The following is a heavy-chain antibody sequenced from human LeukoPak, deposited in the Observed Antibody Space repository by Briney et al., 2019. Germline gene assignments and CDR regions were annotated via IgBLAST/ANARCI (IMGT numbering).Heavy chain of an antibody. D-gene: IGHD1-26*01. CDR2: ITDSSSSR. CDR3: ARDFSSGSYYGDYFFDY. CDR1: GFTFSSYT. Sequence: NPGGSLRLSCAASGFTFSSYTMNWVRQAPGKGLEWVSSITDSSSSRYYADSVKGRFTISRDNAKNSLYLQMNSLRAEDTAVYYCARDFSSGSYYGDYFFDYWGQGTLVTVSS. J-gene: IGHJ4*02. V-gene: IGHV3-21*01.